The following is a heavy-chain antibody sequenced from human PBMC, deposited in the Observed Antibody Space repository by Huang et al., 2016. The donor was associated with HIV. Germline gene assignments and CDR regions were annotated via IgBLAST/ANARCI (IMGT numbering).Heavy chain of an antibody. V-gene: IGHV1-18*01. J-gene: IGHJ3*02. CDR3: ARDPKYHRIGYYRQRRGIDI. D-gene: IGHD3-22*01. CDR2: ISASSGDT. Sequence: QIQLMQSGPELKQPGASVKVSCKASGYTFTSYGITGVRQAPGKGPEWMGWISASSGDTEYAQKFQGRVTLTTDTSTNIAYMELRSLRSDDTAKYYCARDPKYHRIGYYRQRRGIDIWGQGTMVIVSS. CDR1: GYTFTSYG.